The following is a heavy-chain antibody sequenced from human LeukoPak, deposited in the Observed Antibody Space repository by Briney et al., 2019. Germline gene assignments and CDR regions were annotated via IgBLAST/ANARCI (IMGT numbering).Heavy chain of an antibody. Sequence: PGGSLRLSCAASGFTFSSYSMNWVRQAPGKGLEWVSAISGSGGSTYYADSVKGRFTISRDNSKNTLYLQMNSLRAEDTAVYYCAKERDCSSTSCSPYNWFDPWGQGTLVTVSS. CDR1: GFTFSSYS. J-gene: IGHJ5*02. D-gene: IGHD2-2*01. V-gene: IGHV3-23*01. CDR3: AKERDCSSTSCSPYNWFDP. CDR2: ISGSGGST.